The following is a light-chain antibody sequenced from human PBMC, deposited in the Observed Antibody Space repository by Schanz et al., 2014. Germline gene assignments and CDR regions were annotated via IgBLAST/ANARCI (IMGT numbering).Light chain of an antibody. CDR1: QSVSTY. V-gene: IGKV3-11*01. Sequence: EIVLTQSPGTLSLSPGERVTLSCRASQSVSTYLAWYQQKPGQAPRLLIYDASNRATGIPARFSGSGSGTDFILTISSLEHEDSAVYYCQHRRTFGHGTKLEIK. J-gene: IGKJ2*01. CDR3: QHRRT. CDR2: DAS.